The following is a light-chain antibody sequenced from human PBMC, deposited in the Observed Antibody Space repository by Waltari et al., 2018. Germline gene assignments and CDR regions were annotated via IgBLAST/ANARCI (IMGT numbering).Light chain of an antibody. CDR1: SSDVGAYNY. CDR3: SSYISSSTLEL. J-gene: IGLJ2*01. CDR2: DVS. V-gene: IGLV2-14*03. Sequence: SALTQPASVSGSPGPSITIPCTGTSSDVGAYNYVSWYQQHPGKAPKLMIFDVSIRPSGVSNRFSGSKSGNTASLTISGLQAEDEADYYCSSYISSSTLELFGGGTSLTVL.